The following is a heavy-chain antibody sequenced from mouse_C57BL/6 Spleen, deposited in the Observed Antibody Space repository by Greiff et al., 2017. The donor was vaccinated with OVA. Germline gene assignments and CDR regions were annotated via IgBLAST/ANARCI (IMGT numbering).Heavy chain of an antibody. V-gene: IGHV8-12*01. CDR1: GFSLSTSGMG. CDR2: IYWDDDK. D-gene: IGHD4-1*01. Sequence: QVQLKESGPGILQSSQTLSLTCSFSGFSLSTSGMGVRWIRQPSGKGLEWLAHIYWDDDKRYNPSLKRRLTISKDTSRNQVFLKITSVDTADTATYYCARGNWDGDYYAMDDWGQGTSVTVSS. J-gene: IGHJ4*01. CDR3: ARGNWDGDYYAMDD.